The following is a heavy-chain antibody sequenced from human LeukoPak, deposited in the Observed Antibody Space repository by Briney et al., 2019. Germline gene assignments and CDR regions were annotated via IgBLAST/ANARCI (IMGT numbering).Heavy chain of an antibody. V-gene: IGHV3-30*02. CDR1: GFTLSNNG. D-gene: IGHD6-13*01. Sequence: GGSLRLSCAASGFTLSNNGMHWVRQAPGKGLEWVAFIRYDGSNKYYADSVKGRFTISRDNSKNTLFLQMNSLRAEDTALYYCARGRYTSKTGYYFDYWGQGTLVTVSS. CDR2: IRYDGSNK. J-gene: IGHJ4*02. CDR3: ARGRYTSKTGYYFDY.